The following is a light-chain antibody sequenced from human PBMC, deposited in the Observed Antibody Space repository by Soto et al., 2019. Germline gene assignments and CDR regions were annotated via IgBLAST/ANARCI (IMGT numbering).Light chain of an antibody. J-gene: IGKJ4*01. Sequence: EIVLTQSPATLSLSPGERATLSCRASQSVSNYLAWYQQKPGQAPRLLIYDASNGATGIPARFSGSGSGTDFTLTISSLEPEDFAVYYCQQRSDWPPLTFGGGTKVDIK. CDR2: DAS. CDR1: QSVSNY. V-gene: IGKV3-11*01. CDR3: QQRSDWPPLT.